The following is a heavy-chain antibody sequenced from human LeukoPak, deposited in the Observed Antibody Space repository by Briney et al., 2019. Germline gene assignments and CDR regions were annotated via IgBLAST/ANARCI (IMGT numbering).Heavy chain of an antibody. V-gene: IGHV4-59*12. J-gene: IGHJ5*02. D-gene: IGHD3-22*01. CDR2: IYYSGST. CDR3: ARDKIEDSGYHNWFDP. Sequence: SSETLSLTCTVSGGSISSYYWSWIRQPPGKGLEWIGYIYYSGSTNYNPSLKSRVTISVDTSKNQFSLKLSSVTAADTAVYYCARDKIEDSGYHNWFDPWGQGTLVTVSS. CDR1: GGSISSYY.